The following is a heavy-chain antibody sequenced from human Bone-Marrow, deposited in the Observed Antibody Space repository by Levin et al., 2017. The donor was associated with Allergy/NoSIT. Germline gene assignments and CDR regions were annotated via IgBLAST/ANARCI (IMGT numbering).Heavy chain of an antibody. D-gene: IGHD6-6*01. J-gene: IGHJ4*02. Sequence: SETLSLTCAVYGGSFSGYYWSWIRQPPGKGLEWIGEINHSGSTNYNPSLKSRVTISVDTSKNQFSLKLSSVTAADTAVYYCARFSSSSGWGYFDYWGQGTLVTVSS. CDR3: ARFSSSSGWGYFDY. CDR2: INHSGST. V-gene: IGHV4-34*01. CDR1: GGSFSGYY.